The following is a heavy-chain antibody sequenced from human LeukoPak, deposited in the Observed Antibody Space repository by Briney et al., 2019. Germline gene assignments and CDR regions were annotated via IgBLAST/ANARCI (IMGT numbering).Heavy chain of an antibody. D-gene: IGHD2-15*01. CDR2: IKQDGSEK. Sequence: GGSLRLSCVASGFTFSNYWMSWVRQAPGKGLEWVANIKQDGSEKYYVDSVKGRLSISRDNAKKSLYLQMNSLRAEDTAVYYCARDWDSHCSGGSCYFGAFDIWGQGTMVTVSS. J-gene: IGHJ3*02. CDR3: ARDWDSHCSGGSCYFGAFDI. V-gene: IGHV3-7*01. CDR1: GFTFSNYW.